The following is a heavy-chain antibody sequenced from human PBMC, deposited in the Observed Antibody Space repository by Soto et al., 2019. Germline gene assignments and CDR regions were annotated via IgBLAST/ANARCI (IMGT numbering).Heavy chain of an antibody. J-gene: IGHJ4*02. V-gene: IGHV1-58*01. Sequence: LVQSGPDVKKPGTSVKVSCKTSGCTFGSSAVQWVRQVRGQRLEWIGWIVVASGYSNVAQKFQDRVSLTRYLSTNTAFMELSSLTSEDSAMYYCAADVIGVAGDFDHWGQGTLVSVSS. D-gene: IGHD6-19*01. CDR3: AADVIGVAGDFDH. CDR1: GCTFGSSA. CDR2: IVVASGYS.